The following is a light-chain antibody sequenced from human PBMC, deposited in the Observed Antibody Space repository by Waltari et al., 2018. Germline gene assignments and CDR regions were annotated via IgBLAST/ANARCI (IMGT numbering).Light chain of an antibody. CDR1: SSAVGSSNS. CDR2: DVS. CDR3: CSYAGSYTYV. Sequence: QSALTQPRSVSGSPGQSVTISCTGTSSAVGSSNSVSWYQQHPGKAPKLMIYDVSKRPSGVPDRFSGSKSGNTASLTISGLQVEDEADYYCCSYAGSYTYVFGTGTKVTVL. J-gene: IGLJ1*01. V-gene: IGLV2-11*01.